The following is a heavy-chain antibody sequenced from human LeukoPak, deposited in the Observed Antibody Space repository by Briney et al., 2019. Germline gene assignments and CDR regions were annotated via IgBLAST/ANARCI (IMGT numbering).Heavy chain of an antibody. V-gene: IGHV1-8*01. D-gene: IGHD1-14*01. CDR1: GYEFVSYD. Sequence: ASVKVSCKASGYEFVSYDINWVRRATGQGLEWMGWMNPDSENTGYAPKFQGRVTMTSDRSTRTAYMELTGLKSEAPGVYFCARGPLAPLVGLDRRKDYWGQGTQVTVSS. CDR3: ARGPLAPLVGLDRRKDY. J-gene: IGHJ4*02. CDR2: MNPDSENT.